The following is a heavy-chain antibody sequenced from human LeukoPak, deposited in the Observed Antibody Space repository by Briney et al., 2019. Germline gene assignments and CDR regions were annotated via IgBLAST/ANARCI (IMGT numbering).Heavy chain of an antibody. Sequence: PGGSLRLSCAASGFTFSSFSMHWVRQAPGTGLECVAYINNSGNIIYYADSVKGRFAISRDNAKNSVYLQMNSLRDGDTAVYYCVWGYFYYMDVWGKGTTVTVSS. CDR1: GFTFSSFS. D-gene: IGHD4/OR15-4a*01. J-gene: IGHJ6*03. V-gene: IGHV3-48*02. CDR2: INNSGNII. CDR3: VWGYFYYMDV.